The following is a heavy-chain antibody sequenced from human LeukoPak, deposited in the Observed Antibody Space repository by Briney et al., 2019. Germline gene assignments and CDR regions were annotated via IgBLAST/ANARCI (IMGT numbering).Heavy chain of an antibody. D-gene: IGHD6-13*01. CDR2: ISSSSSYI. CDR1: GFTFSSYS. J-gene: IGHJ6*02. V-gene: IGHV3-21*01. CDR3: AGVVDSSWYIPYYYYGMDV. Sequence: GGSLRLSCAASGFTFSSYSMNWVRQAPGKGLEWVSSISSSSSYIYYADSVKGRFTISRDNAKNSLYLQMNSLRAEDTAVYYCAGVVDSSWYIPYYYYGMDVWGQGTTVTVSS.